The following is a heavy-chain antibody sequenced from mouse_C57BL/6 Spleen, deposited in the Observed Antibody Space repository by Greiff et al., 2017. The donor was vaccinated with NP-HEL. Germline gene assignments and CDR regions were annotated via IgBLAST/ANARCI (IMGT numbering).Heavy chain of an antibody. CDR2: ISSGGSYT. Sequence: EVQLVESGGDLVKPGGSLKLSCAASGFTFSSYGMSWVRQTPDKRLEWVATISSGGSYTYYPDSVKGRFTISRDNAKNTLYLQMSSLKSEDTAMYYCASPTIVTSAWFAYWGQGTLVTVSA. D-gene: IGHD2-5*01. CDR3: ASPTIVTSAWFAY. CDR1: GFTFSSYG. J-gene: IGHJ3*01. V-gene: IGHV5-6*01.